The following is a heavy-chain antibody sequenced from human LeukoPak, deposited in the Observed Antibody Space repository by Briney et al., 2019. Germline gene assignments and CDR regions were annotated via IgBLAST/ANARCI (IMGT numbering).Heavy chain of an antibody. Sequence: ASVKVSCKASGYTFTGYYMHWVRQSPGQGLEWMGWINPSGGSTSYAQKFQGRVTMTRDTSTSTVYMELSSLRSEDTAVYYCAGEVTVAGFDYWGQGTLVTVSS. CDR1: GYTFTGYY. D-gene: IGHD6-19*01. CDR2: INPSGGST. CDR3: AGEVTVAGFDY. V-gene: IGHV1-46*01. J-gene: IGHJ4*02.